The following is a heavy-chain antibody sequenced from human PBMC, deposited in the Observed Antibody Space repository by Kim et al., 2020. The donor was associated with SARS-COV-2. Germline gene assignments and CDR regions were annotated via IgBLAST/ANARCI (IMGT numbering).Heavy chain of an antibody. CDR1: GFTFSSYG. Sequence: GGSLRLSCAASGFTFSSYGMHWVRQAPGKGLEWVAVISYDGSNKYYADSVKGRFTISRDNSKNTLYLQMNSLRAEDTAVYYCAKDLVKWLVPGDAFDIWGQGTMVTVSS. J-gene: IGHJ3*02. CDR3: AKDLVKWLVPGDAFDI. CDR2: ISYDGSNK. D-gene: IGHD6-19*01. V-gene: IGHV3-30*18.